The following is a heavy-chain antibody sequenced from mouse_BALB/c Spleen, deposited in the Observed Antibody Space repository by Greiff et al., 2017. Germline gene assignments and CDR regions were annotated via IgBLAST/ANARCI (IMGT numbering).Heavy chain of an antibody. V-gene: IGHV1-7*01. D-gene: IGHD2-14*01. CDR3: ATPEGYGAMDY. Sequence: VQLQQSGAELAKPGASVKMSCKASGYTFTSYWMHWVKQRPGQGLEWIGYINPSTGYTEYNQKFKDKATLTADKSSSTAYMQLSSLTSEDSAVYYCATPEGYGAMDYWGQGTSVTVSS. CDR2: INPSTGYT. CDR1: GYTFTSYW. J-gene: IGHJ4*01.